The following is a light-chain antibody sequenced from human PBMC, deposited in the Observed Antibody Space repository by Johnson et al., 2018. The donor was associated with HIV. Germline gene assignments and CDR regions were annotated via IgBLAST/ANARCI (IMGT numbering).Light chain of an antibody. Sequence: QSVLTQPPSVSAAPGQKVTISCSGSNSNIGSNYVSWYQQLPGTAPKLLIYDNNKRPSGIPDRFSGSKSGTSATLGITGLQAGDEADYYCGTWDSGLSGGGVFETGTKVTVL. CDR3: GTWDSGLSGGGV. V-gene: IGLV1-51*01. CDR1: NSNIGSNY. J-gene: IGLJ1*01. CDR2: DNN.